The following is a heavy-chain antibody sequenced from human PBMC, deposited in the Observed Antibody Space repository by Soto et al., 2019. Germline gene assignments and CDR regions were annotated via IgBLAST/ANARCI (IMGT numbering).Heavy chain of an antibody. CDR3: ARVDHRGYFAILTDY. V-gene: IGHV4-31*03. D-gene: IGHD3-9*01. Sequence: SETLSLTCTVSGDSLSSGGHYWSWIRQHPGKGLEWIGHIYDSVNTYYSPSLRSRITISADMSKNQFSLNLRSVTAADTAVYYCARVDHRGYFAILTDYWGQGTLVTVSS. CDR1: GDSLSSGGHY. J-gene: IGHJ4*02. CDR2: IYDSVNT.